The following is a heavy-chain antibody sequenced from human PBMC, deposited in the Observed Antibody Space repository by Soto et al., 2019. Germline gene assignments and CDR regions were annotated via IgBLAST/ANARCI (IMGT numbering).Heavy chain of an antibody. D-gene: IGHD6-6*01. CDR2: INHSGST. Sequence: SETLSLTCAVYGGSFSGYYWSWIRQPPGKGLEWIGEINHSGSTNYNPSLKSRVTISVDTSKNQFSLKLSSVTAADTAVYYCVWGAYSSSPHDYWGQGTLVTVSS. V-gene: IGHV4-34*01. CDR1: GGSFSGYY. CDR3: VWGAYSSSPHDY. J-gene: IGHJ4*02.